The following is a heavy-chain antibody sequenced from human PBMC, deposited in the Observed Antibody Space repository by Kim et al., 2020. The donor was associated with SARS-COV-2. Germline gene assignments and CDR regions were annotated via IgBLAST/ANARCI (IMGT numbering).Heavy chain of an antibody. CDR2: IYYSGST. J-gene: IGHJ5*02. V-gene: IGHV4-39*07. Sequence: SETLSLTCTVSGGSISSSSYYWGWIRQPPGKGLEWIGSIYYSGSTYYNPSLKSRVTISVDTSKNQFSLKLSSVTAADTAVYYCAGDYYDISPVVRGWGSFNWFDPWGQGTLVTVSS. CDR3: AGDYYDISPVVRGWGSFNWFDP. D-gene: IGHD3-9*01. CDR1: GGSISSSSYY.